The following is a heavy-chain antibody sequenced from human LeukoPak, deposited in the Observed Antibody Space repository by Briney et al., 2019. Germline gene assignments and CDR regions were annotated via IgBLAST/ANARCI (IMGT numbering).Heavy chain of an antibody. Sequence: SLRLSCAASGFSFSDYYMSWNRQAPGEGLEWISYISSSGSSIYYADSVKGRFTISRDNAKNSLYLQLNSLRAEDTAVYYCAIVDSYNWVNPWGQGTLVTVSS. CDR2: ISSSGSSI. CDR1: GFSFSDYY. D-gene: IGHD3-22*01. V-gene: IGHV3-11*04. J-gene: IGHJ5*02. CDR3: AIVDSYNWVNP.